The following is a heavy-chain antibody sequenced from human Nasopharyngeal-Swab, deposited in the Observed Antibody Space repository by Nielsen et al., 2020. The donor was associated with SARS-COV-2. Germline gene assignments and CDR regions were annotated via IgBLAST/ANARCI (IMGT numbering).Heavy chain of an antibody. CDR3: ARVQVDDDFWTGYHFDY. J-gene: IGHJ4*02. D-gene: IGHD3/OR15-3a*01. Sequence: SEALSLTCTVSGGSMNSYYWYWIRQPPGKGLEWIGYVFNSGSTEYSPSLKRRATISVDTSNNQFSLKLSSVTAAETAVYFCARVQVDDDFWTGYHFDYWGQGTLVTVSS. CDR2: VFNSGST. V-gene: IGHV4-59*01. CDR1: GGSMNSYY.